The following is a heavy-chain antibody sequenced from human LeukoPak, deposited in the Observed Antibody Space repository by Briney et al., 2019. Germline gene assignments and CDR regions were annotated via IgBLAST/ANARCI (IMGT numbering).Heavy chain of an antibody. Sequence: PSETLSLTCAVYGVSFSGYYWSWIRQPPGKGLEWIGEINHSGSTNYNPSLKSRVTISVDTSKNQFSLKLSSVTAADTAVYYCASYWGGYCSSTSCYREGFDYWGQGTLVTVSS. CDR3: ASYWGGYCSSTSCYREGFDY. CDR1: GVSFSGYY. D-gene: IGHD2-2*01. J-gene: IGHJ4*02. CDR2: INHSGST. V-gene: IGHV4-34*01.